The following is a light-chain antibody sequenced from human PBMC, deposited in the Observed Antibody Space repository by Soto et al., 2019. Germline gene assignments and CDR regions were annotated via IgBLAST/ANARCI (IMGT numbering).Light chain of an antibody. J-gene: IGLJ2*01. CDR3: SSYAGSNHVV. CDR2: EVS. V-gene: IGLV2-14*01. Sequence: QSVLTQPASVSGSPGQSITISCTGTNSDVGGYNYVSWYQQHPGKAPELMIYEVSHRPSGVSNRFSGSKSDNTASLTISGLQAEDEADYYCSSYAGSNHVVFGGGTKVTVL. CDR1: NSDVGGYNY.